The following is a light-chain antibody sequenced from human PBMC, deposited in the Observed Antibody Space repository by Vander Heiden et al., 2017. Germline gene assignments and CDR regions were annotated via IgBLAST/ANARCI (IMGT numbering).Light chain of an antibody. CDR3: QQDHKWPIT. CDR2: GAF. V-gene: IGKV3-15*01. CDR1: QSVSTY. Sequence: EIVLTQSPATLSVSPGERATLSCRASQSVSTYLAWYQQKPGQAPRLLIYGAFTRATSFPARFSGSGSGTEFTLTISSLQSEDFALYYCQQDHKWPITFGRGTQLEIK. J-gene: IGKJ5*01.